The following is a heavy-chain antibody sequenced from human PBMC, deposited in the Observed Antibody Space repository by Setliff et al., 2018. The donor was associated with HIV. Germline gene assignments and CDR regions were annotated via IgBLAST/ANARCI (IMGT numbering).Heavy chain of an antibody. CDR2: IYYSGST. Sequence: NPSETLSLTCTVSGGSISSHYWSWIRQPPGKGLEWIGYIYYSGSTNYNPSLKSRVTISVDTSKNQFSLKLSSVTAADTAVYYCARVISSWSAYYIDYWGQGTLVTVSS. CDR1: GGSISSHY. V-gene: IGHV4-59*11. J-gene: IGHJ4*02. CDR3: ARVISSWSAYYIDY. D-gene: IGHD3-3*01.